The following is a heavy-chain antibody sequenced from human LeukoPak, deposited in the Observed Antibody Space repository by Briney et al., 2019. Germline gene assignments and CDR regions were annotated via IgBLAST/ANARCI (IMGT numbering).Heavy chain of an antibody. Sequence: SETLSLTCTVSGGSISSYYWSWLRQPPGKGLEWIGYIYYSGSTNYSPSLKSRVTISVDTSKNQLSLKLNSVTAADTAMYYCARANVVTAIDYWGQGTLVTVSS. D-gene: IGHD2-21*02. CDR2: IYYSGST. CDR1: GGSISSYY. J-gene: IGHJ4*02. CDR3: ARANVVTAIDY. V-gene: IGHV4-59*01.